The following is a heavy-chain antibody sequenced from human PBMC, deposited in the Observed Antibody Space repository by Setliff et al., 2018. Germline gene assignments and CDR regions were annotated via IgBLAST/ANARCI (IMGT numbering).Heavy chain of an antibody. V-gene: IGHV4-31*03. Sequence: PSETLSLTCIVSGASITSDAYYWSWVRQHPGKGLEWIGYIYYSGSTYYNPSLESRVTISLDSSKNQFSLELHSVTAADTAVYYCARSRTIAVKGGVFAVWGRGTLGTVPQ. CDR3: ARSRTIAVKGGVFAV. CDR1: GASITSDAYY. CDR2: IYYSGST. J-gene: IGHJ2*01. D-gene: IGHD6-19*01.